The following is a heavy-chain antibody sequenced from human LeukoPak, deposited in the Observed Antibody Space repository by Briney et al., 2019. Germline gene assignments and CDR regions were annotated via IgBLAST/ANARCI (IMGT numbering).Heavy chain of an antibody. V-gene: IGHV3-7*05. CDR3: AATVLGGFFDY. CDR1: GFTFSRYW. J-gene: IGHJ4*02. CDR2: IKQDGTEK. D-gene: IGHD3-16*01. Sequence: GGSLRLSCAASGFTFSRYWMSWVRQAPGKGLEWVANIKQDGTEKFYLDSVRGRFTISRDNAKNSLYLQMNSLRAEDTAVFYCAATVLGGFFDYWGQGILVTVSS.